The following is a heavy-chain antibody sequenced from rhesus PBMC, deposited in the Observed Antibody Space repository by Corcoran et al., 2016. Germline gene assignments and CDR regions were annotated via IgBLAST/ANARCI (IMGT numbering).Heavy chain of an antibody. Sequence: QVKLQQWGEGLVKPSETLSLTCAVYGGPISGYDWSWIRQPTGKGLEWIGNIDGNSASTNSNPSLKNRVTISKDTSKNQFSLKLSSVTAADTAVYYCARYVPPTVTTEFDYWGQGVLVTVSS. D-gene: IGHD4-35*01. CDR2: IDGNSAST. J-gene: IGHJ4*01. CDR3: ARYVPPTVTTEFDY. CDR1: GGPISGYD. V-gene: IGHV4-73*01.